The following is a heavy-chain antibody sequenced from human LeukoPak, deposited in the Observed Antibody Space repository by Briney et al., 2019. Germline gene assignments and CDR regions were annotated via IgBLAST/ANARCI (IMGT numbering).Heavy chain of an antibody. CDR2: ISGTGGST. V-gene: IGHV3-23*01. Sequence: GGSLRLSCAASGFTFSSYAMSWVRQAPGKGLEWVSAISGTGGSTYYADSVKGRLTISRDNSKNTLYLQMNSLRAEDSAVYYCAKDQRLGELQYTNPPFDYWGQGTLVTVSS. D-gene: IGHD3-16*01. CDR3: AKDQRLGELQYTNPPFDY. CDR1: GFTFSSYA. J-gene: IGHJ4*02.